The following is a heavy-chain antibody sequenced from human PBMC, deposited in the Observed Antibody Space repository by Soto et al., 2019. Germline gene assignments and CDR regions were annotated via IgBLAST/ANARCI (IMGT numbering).Heavy chain of an antibody. V-gene: IGHV1-18*01. CDR2: INAFNGDT. Sequence: QVHLVQSGPELKKPGASVKVSCKTSGYTFYSYGISWVQQAPGLGLVRVGLINAFNGDTNNAEKYQGRVTMTTDTSTTTVYMEVRNLRFDDTAVYYCARWGRGDGYNYLDYCGQGTLVTVSS. CDR1: GYTFYSYG. D-gene: IGHD1-1*01. CDR3: ARWGRGDGYNYLDY. J-gene: IGHJ4*02.